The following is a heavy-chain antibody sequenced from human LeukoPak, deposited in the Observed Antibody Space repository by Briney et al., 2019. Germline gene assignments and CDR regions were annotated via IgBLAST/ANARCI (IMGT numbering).Heavy chain of an antibody. J-gene: IGHJ4*02. CDR3: ARGRPHYDILTGYYPAYDY. Sequence: GASVKVSCKASGYTFTSYGISWVRQAPGQGLEWMGWISAYNGNTNYAQKLRGRVTMTTDTSTSTAYMELRSLRSDDTAVYYCARGRPHYDILTGYYPAYDYWGQGTLVNVSS. CDR2: ISAYNGNT. CDR1: GYTFTSYG. V-gene: IGHV1-18*01. D-gene: IGHD3-9*01.